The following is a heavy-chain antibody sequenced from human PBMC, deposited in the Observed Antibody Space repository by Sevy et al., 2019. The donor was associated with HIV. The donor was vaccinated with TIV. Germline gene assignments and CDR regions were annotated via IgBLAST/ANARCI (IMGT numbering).Heavy chain of an antibody. J-gene: IGHJ3*02. V-gene: IGHV3-11*06. CDR2: ISSSSSYT. CDR3: ARFGSVSSGWYRNAFDI. CDR1: GFTFSDYY. D-gene: IGHD6-19*01. Sequence: GGSLRLSCAASGFTFSDYYMSWIRQAPGKGLEWVSYISSSSSYTNYADSVKGRFTISRDNAKTSLYLQMNSLRAEDTAVYYCARFGSVSSGWYRNAFDIWGQGTMVTVSS.